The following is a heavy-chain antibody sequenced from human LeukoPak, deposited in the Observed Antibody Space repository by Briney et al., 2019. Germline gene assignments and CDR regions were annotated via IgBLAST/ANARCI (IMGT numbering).Heavy chain of an antibody. V-gene: IGHV3-21*01. CDR1: GFTFSSYS. Sequence: GGSLRLSCAASGFTFSSYSMNWVRQAPGKGLEWVSSISSSSSYIYYADSVKGRFTISRDNAKNSLYLQMNSLRAEDTAVYYCARLRDNWNDPHYYYGMDVWGKGTTVTVSS. D-gene: IGHD1-20*01. CDR3: ARLRDNWNDPHYYYGMDV. CDR2: ISSSSSYI. J-gene: IGHJ6*04.